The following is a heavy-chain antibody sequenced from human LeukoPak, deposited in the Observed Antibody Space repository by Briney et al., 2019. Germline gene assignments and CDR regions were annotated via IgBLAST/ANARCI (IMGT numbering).Heavy chain of an antibody. CDR2: INPSGGST. V-gene: IGHV1-46*01. Sequence: ASVNVSCKASGYTFTSYYMHWVRQAPGQGLEWMGVINPSGGSTSYAQKFQGRVTMTRDTSMSTVYMELSSLRSEDTAVYYCARGGDVYGSGPNWFDPWGQGTLVTVSS. D-gene: IGHD3-10*01. CDR3: ARGGDVYGSGPNWFDP. J-gene: IGHJ5*02. CDR1: GYTFTSYY.